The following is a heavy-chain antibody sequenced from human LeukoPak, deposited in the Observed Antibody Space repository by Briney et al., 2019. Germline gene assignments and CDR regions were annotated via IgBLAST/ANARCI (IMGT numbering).Heavy chain of an antibody. CDR1: GYTFTGYY. Sequence: ASVKVSCKASGYTFTGYYMHWVRQAPGQGLEWMGWISPNSGGTNYAQKFQGRVTMTRDTSISTAYMELSRLRSDDTAVYYCARGDGSGFYYYYGMDVWGQGTTVTVSS. D-gene: IGHD3-10*01. V-gene: IGHV1-2*02. CDR2: ISPNSGGT. J-gene: IGHJ6*02. CDR3: ARGDGSGFYYYYGMDV.